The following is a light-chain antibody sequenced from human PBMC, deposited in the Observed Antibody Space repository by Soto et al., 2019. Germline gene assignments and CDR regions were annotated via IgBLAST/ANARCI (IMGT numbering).Light chain of an antibody. J-gene: IGLJ1*01. V-gene: IGLV2-8*01. Sequence: QSALTQPPSASGSPGQSVTISCTGTSSDLDGYNYVSWYQQHPGKAPKLVIYEVTKRPSGVPDRFSGSKSGNTASLTVSGLQAEVEADYYCSLYAGSNNYVFGTGTKVTVL. CDR3: SLYAGSNNYV. CDR1: SSDLDGYNY. CDR2: EVT.